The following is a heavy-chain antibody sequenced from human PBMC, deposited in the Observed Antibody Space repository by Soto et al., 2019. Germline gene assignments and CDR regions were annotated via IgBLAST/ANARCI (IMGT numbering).Heavy chain of an antibody. CDR2: ITYDGSNK. J-gene: IGHJ4*02. CDR1: GFTFSDYG. V-gene: IGHV3-30-3*01. CDR3: ARDGRATPFDY. Sequence: HPGGSLRLSCAASGFTFSDYGIHCVRQAPGKGLVWVSVITYDGSNKYYADSVKGRFTISRDNSKNTLYLQMNSLRAEDTAVYYCARDGRATPFDYWGQATLVTVSS. D-gene: IGHD1-26*01.